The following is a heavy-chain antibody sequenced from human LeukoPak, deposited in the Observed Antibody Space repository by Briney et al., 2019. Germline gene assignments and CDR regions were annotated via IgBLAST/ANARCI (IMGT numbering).Heavy chain of an antibody. Sequence: GGSLRLSCAASGFTFSSYAMSWVRQAPGKVLEWVSAISGSGGSTYYADSVKGRFTISRDNSKNTLYLQMNSLRAEDTAVYYCAKAIRRITMIVVPGGAFDIWGQGTMVTVSS. J-gene: IGHJ3*02. V-gene: IGHV3-23*01. CDR1: GFTFSSYA. D-gene: IGHD3-22*01. CDR3: AKAIRRITMIVVPGGAFDI. CDR2: ISGSGGST.